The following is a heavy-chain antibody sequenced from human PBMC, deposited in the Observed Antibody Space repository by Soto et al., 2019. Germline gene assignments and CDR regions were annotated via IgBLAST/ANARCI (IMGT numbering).Heavy chain of an antibody. J-gene: IGHJ6*03. CDR2: INHSGST. D-gene: IGHD2-2*01. CDR1: GGSLSDYY. Sequence: QVQLQQWGAGLLNPSSTLSLTCGVYGGSLSDYYWSWIRQRPGKGLAWIGEINHSGSTNVNPSLKRRATISVVVSKSDFSLSLSSVTAADTALYYCARPPIKYCGSISCSPDYNYYMDVWGRGTAVTVSS. CDR3: ARPPIKYCGSISCSPDYNYYMDV. V-gene: IGHV4-34*04.